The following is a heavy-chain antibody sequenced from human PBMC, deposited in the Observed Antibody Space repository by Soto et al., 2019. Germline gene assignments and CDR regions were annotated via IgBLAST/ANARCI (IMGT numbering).Heavy chain of an antibody. D-gene: IGHD3-10*01. CDR2: IYPGDSET. V-gene: IGHV5-51*01. CDR3: VRRDYYNDVNDYPDWFDP. J-gene: IGHJ5*02. Sequence: GDSLKISCKGFGYSFSLYWIGWVLQTPGKGLEWMGIIYPGDSETRYSPSFEGQVTMSADKSSNTAYLQWSSLKASDSALYFCVRRDYYNDVNDYPDWFDPWGQGTLVTVSS. CDR1: GYSFSLYW.